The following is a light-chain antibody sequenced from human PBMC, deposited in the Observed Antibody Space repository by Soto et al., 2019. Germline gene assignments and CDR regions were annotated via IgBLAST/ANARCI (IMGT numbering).Light chain of an antibody. V-gene: IGKV1-27*01. CDR1: QAISNY. J-gene: IGKJ4*01. CDR2: AAS. Sequence: DIQMTQSPSSLSASVGDRVTITCRASQAISNYLAWYQQKPGKVPTLLISAASTLQSGVPSRFSGSGSGTDFTLTISSLQPDDVATYYCHKFNAVPTFGEGTKVAI. CDR3: HKFNAVPT.